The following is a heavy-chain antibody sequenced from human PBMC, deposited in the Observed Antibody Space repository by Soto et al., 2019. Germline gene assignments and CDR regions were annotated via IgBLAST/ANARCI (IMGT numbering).Heavy chain of an antibody. CDR1: GFSFSRND. CDR3: ARVGWDLVALDGLDI. J-gene: IGHJ3*02. CDR2: ISSDGRNI. V-gene: IGHV3-30*03. Sequence: QVQLVESGGGVVQPGRSLRLSCAAASGFSFSRNDMHWVRQAPGKGLEWVAVISSDGRNIYFADSVKGRFTVSRDNSKNTMYLQMNSLRAEDTAVYHCARVGWDLVALDGLDIWGQGTMVTVSS. D-gene: IGHD1-26*01.